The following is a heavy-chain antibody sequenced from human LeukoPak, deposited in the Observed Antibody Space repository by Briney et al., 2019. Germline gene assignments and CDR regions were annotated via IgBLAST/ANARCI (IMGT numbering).Heavy chain of an antibody. CDR3: AKVVEMATIRGFFDY. CDR1: GFTFSSYA. J-gene: IGHJ4*02. Sequence: PGGSLRLSCAASGFTFSSYAMRWVRQAPGKGLEWVSAISGSGGSTYYADSVKGRFTISRDNSKNTLYLQMNSLRAEDTAVYYCAKVVEMATIRGFFDYWGQETLVTVSS. V-gene: IGHV3-23*01. D-gene: IGHD5-12*01. CDR2: ISGSGGST.